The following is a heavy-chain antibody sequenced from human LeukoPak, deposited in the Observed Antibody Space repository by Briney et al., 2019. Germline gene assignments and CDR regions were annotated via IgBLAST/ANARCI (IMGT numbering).Heavy chain of an antibody. D-gene: IGHD6-25*01. CDR2: MNPNSGNT. CDR1: GYTFTSYD. Sequence: PRASVKVSCKASGYTFTSYDINWVRQATGQGLEWMGWMNPNSGNTGYAQKFQGRVTMTRNTSISTAYMELSRLRSDDTAVYYCARGARAAARHYYYYMDVWGKGTTVTVSS. V-gene: IGHV1-8*01. CDR3: ARGARAAARHYYYYMDV. J-gene: IGHJ6*03.